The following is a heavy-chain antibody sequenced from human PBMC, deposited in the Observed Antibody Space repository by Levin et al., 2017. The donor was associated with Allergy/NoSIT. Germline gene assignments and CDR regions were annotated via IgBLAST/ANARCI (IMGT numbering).Heavy chain of an antibody. J-gene: IGHJ6*02. CDR2: IKEDGSQK. V-gene: IGHV3-7*01. CDR1: GFTFSVYW. Sequence: PGESLKISCAASGFTFSVYWMSWVRQAPGKGLEWVANIKEDGSQKYYADSVKGLFTISRDNAKNSLDLQMNSVRAEDTAVYYCARGGVKYGLDVWGQGTTVTVSS. CDR3: ARGGVKYGLDV. D-gene: IGHD3-16*01.